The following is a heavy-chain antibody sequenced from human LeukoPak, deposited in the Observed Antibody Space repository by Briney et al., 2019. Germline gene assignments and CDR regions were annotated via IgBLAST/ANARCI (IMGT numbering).Heavy chain of an antibody. D-gene: IGHD2-2*01. J-gene: IGHJ4*02. CDR2: ISSSSSTI. Sequence: SGGSLRLSCAASGFTFSSYSMNWVRQAPGKGLEWVSYISSSSSTIYYADSVKGRFTISRDNAKNSLYLQMNSLRAEDTAVYYCARDRGYCSSTSCYELGVGYFDYWGQGTLVTVSS. CDR3: ARDRGYCSSTSCYELGVGYFDY. V-gene: IGHV3-48*01. CDR1: GFTFSSYS.